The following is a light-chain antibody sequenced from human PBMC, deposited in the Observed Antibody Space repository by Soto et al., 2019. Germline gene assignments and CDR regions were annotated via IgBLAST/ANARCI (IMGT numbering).Light chain of an antibody. J-gene: IGKJ1*01. CDR2: GAS. Sequence: DIELTQSPATLSLSPGERATLSCRASQSVSNYLTWYQQKPGQAPRLLIFGASSRATGIPDRFSGSGSGTDFTLTISGLEPEDFAVYFCPQYGSSPRTFGQGTKVDIK. V-gene: IGKV3-20*01. CDR1: QSVSNY. CDR3: PQYGSSPRT.